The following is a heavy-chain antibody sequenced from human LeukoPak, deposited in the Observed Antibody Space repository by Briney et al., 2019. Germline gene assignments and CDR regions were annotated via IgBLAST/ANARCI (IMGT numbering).Heavy chain of an antibody. D-gene: IGHD1-26*01. CDR1: GFTFSSYC. CDR3: AKDSKIVGATFRSYHYMDV. J-gene: IGHJ6*03. CDR2: IRGSGDRT. V-gene: IGHV3-23*01. Sequence: GGTLRLSCAASGFTFSSYCMSWVRQAPGKGLEWVSAIRGSGDRTHYADSVKGRFTISRDNSKNTLYLQMNSLRAEDTAVYYCAKDSKIVGATFRSYHYMDVWGKGTAVTVSS.